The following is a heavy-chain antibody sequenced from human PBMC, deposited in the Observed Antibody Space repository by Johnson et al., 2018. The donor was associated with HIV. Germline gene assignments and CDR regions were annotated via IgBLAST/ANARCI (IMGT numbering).Heavy chain of an antibody. CDR2: IYSGGST. Sequence: VQLVESGGGLVQPGGSLRLSCAASGFTVSSNYMSWVRQAPGKGLEWVSVIYSGGSTYYADSVKGRFTISRDNSKNSLYLQMNSLRGEDAAMYYCARYPIRDDAFDIWGQGTRVTVSS. CDR1: GFTVSSNY. CDR3: ARYPIRDDAFDI. V-gene: IGHV3-66*01. J-gene: IGHJ3*02.